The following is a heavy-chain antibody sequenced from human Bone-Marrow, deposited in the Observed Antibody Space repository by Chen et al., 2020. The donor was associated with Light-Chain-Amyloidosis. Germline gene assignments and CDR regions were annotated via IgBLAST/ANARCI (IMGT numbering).Heavy chain of an antibody. CDR2: IYPDDSDA. J-gene: IGHJ4*02. CDR1: GYHFPNYW. V-gene: IGHV5-51*01. Sequence: EVQLEQSGPEVKKPGESLKISWKGSGYHFPNYWIGWVRQMPGKGLEWMGVIYPDDSDARYSPSFEGQVTISADKSITTAYLQWRSLKASDTAMYYCARRRDGYNFDYWGQGTLVTVSS. D-gene: IGHD5-12*01. CDR3: ARRRDGYNFDY.